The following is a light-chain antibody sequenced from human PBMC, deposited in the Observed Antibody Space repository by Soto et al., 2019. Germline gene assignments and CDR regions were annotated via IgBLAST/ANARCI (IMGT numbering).Light chain of an antibody. V-gene: IGKV1-39*01. CDR3: QQSYSTPFG. J-gene: IGKJ5*01. Sequence: DIQMTQSPSSLSASVGDRVTITCRASQSISSYLNWYQQKPGKAPKLLIYAASSLQSGVPSRFSGSGSGTDFTLTISSLRPEDFATYYCQQSYSTPFGFGQGTRLEIK. CDR1: QSISSY. CDR2: AAS.